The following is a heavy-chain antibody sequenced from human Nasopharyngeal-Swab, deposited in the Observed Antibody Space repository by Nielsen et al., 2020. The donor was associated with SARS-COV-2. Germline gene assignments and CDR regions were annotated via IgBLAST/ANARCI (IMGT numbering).Heavy chain of an antibody. D-gene: IGHD3-16*02. J-gene: IGHJ4*02. CDR3: AKDWDIDYVWGSYRYHPLFDY. CDR2: ISGSGGST. Sequence: WIRQFPGKGLERVSAISGSGGSTYYADSVKGRFTISRDNSKNTLYLQMNSLRAEDTAVYYCAKDWDIDYVWGSYRYHPLFDYWGQGTLVTVSS. V-gene: IGHV3-23*01.